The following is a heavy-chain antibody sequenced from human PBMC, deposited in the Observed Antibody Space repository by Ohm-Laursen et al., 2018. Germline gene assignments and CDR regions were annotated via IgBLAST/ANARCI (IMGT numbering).Heavy chain of an antibody. Sequence: SLRLSCAASGFTFSSYAMSWVRQAPGRGLEWVSDISGSGGGTHYTDSVKGRFTISRDNSKNTLYLQMNSLRAEDTAVYYCARSAYSSGWYFDYWGQGTLVTVSS. J-gene: IGHJ4*02. V-gene: IGHV3-23*01. CDR1: GFTFSSYA. CDR2: ISGSGGGT. CDR3: ARSAYSSGWYFDY. D-gene: IGHD6-19*01.